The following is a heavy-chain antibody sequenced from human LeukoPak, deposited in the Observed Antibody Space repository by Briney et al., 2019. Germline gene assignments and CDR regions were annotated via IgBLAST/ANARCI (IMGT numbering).Heavy chain of an antibody. D-gene: IGHD3-22*01. V-gene: IGHV1-46*01. CDR2: INPNGDFT. Sequence: ASVTVSCTASGLTITRHWMHWVRQAPGQGLEWMGVINPNGDFTMYAQKFQGRVTITRDTSTSTLYMELSSLRFDDTAVYYCARDHSDSNSWWFDPWGQGTLVAVST. J-gene: IGHJ5*02. CDR3: ARDHSDSNSWWFDP. CDR1: GLTITRHW.